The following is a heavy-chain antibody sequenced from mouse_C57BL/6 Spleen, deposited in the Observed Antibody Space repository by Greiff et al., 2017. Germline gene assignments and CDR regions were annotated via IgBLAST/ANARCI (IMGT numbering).Heavy chain of an antibody. V-gene: IGHV3-6*01. CDR1: GYSITSGYY. D-gene: IGHD2-4*01. CDR3: AREEGYDYDY. Sequence: EVKLQESGPGLVKPSQSLSLTCSVTGYSITSGYYWNWIRQFPGNKLEWMGYISYDGSNNYNPSLKNRISITRDTSKNQFFLKLNSVTTEDTATYYCAREEGYDYDYWGQGTSVTVSS. CDR2: ISYDGSN. J-gene: IGHJ4*01.